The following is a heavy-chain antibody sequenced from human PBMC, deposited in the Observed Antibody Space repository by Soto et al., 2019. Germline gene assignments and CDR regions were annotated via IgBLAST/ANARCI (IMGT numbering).Heavy chain of an antibody. D-gene: IGHD5-12*01. CDR3: ARHHGPTTSENWFDP. V-gene: IGHV1-18*01. CDR2: ISTYSGDT. J-gene: IGHJ5*02. Sequence: QVHLVQSGVEVKTPGAPVKVSCQASGYTFFTYDISWVRQAPGQGLEWMGWISTYSGDTKYAQKFQGRVTMTTDTSTTKAYLELRSLRSDDTAVYYCARHHGPTTSENWFDPWGQGTLVTVSS. CDR1: GYTFFTYD.